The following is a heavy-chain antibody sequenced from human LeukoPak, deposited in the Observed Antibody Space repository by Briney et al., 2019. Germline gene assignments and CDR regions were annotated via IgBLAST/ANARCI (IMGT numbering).Heavy chain of an antibody. CDR1: GFSLSTSGVG. V-gene: IGHV2-5*01. CDR2: IYWNDDK. CDR3: ARSSIAVAGNPFDY. Sequence: VSGPTLVKPTQTLTLTCTFSGFSLSTSGVGVGWIRQPPGKALEWLALIYWNDDKRYSPSLKSRLTVTKDTSKNQVVLTMTNMDPVDTATYYCARSSIAVAGNPFDYWGQGTLVTVSS. J-gene: IGHJ4*02. D-gene: IGHD6-19*01.